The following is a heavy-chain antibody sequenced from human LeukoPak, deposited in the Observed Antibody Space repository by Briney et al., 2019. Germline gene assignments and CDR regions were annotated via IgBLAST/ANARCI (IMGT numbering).Heavy chain of an antibody. CDR1: GFTFSSYA. J-gene: IGHJ6*03. CDR3: ARCPYSSGWYINYYYYYYMDV. Sequence: GGSLRLSCATSGFTFSSYAMSWVRQAPGKGLEWVSTISPSGGVTFYSDSVRGRFTISRDNAKNSLYLQMNSLRAEDTAVYYCARCPYSSGWYINYYYYYYMDVWGKGTTVTVSS. CDR2: ISPSGGVT. D-gene: IGHD6-19*01. V-gene: IGHV3-21*01.